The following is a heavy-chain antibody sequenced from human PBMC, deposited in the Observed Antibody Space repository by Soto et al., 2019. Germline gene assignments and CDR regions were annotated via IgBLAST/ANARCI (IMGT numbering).Heavy chain of an antibody. V-gene: IGHV1-69*19. CDR1: GGTFNTYA. CDR3: AREVQVHTPAFVY. D-gene: IGHD3-10*01. Sequence: QVQLVQSGAEMKKPGSSVKASCRSSGGTFNTYAMNWVRQAPGQGPEWMGDISPMFGAANYAPKFQGRVTITADESTGTSYMQLSSLTSEDTALYFCAREVQVHTPAFVYWGQGTLVTVSS. CDR2: ISPMFGAA. J-gene: IGHJ4*02.